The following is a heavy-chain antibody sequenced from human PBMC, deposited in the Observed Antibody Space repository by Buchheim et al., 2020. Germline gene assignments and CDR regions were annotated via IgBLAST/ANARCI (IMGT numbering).Heavy chain of an antibody. V-gene: IGHV4-4*02. CDR2: LSHSGST. CDR3: AREVFFALDS. J-gene: IGHJ4*02. CDR1: GVSINSGNW. Sequence: QVHLQEAGPGLVKPSGTLSLTCAVSGVSINSGNWWTWVRQSPGKGLEWIGDLSHSGSTNYNPSLKSRVTISVDNSKNKFSLTLTSVTAADTAVYYCAREVFFALDSWGQG.